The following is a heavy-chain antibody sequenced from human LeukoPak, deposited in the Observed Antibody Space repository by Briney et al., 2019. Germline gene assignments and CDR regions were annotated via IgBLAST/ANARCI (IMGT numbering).Heavy chain of an antibody. D-gene: IGHD3-16*01. Sequence: GGSLRLSCAASGFTFSSYAMSWVRQAPGKGLEYVSGISTNGGSTYYANSVRGRFTISRDNSKDTLYLQMGSLRAEDMAVYYCARVEGYGYFDYWGQGTLVTVSS. V-gene: IGHV3-64*01. CDR3: ARVEGYGYFDY. J-gene: IGHJ4*02. CDR2: ISTNGGST. CDR1: GFTFSSYA.